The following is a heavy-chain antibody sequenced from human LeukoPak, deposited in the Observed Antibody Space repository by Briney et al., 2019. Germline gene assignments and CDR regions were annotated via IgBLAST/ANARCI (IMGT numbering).Heavy chain of an antibody. Sequence: SETLSLTCTVSGGSISSSSYYWGWIRQPPGKGLEWIGSIFYSGSTYYNPSLKSRVTISVGTSKNQFSLKLSSVTAADTAVYYCARQRGITTYYFDYWGQGTLVTVSS. CDR1: GGSISSSSYY. CDR3: ARQRGITTYYFDY. J-gene: IGHJ4*02. D-gene: IGHD3-16*01. V-gene: IGHV4-39*01. CDR2: IFYSGST.